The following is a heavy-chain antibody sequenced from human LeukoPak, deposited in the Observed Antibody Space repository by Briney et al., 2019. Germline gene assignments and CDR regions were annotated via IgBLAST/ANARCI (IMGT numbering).Heavy chain of an antibody. CDR1: GGTFSSYA. V-gene: IGHV1-69*13. J-gene: IGHJ4*02. CDR3: AGRITMVRGVIALDY. CDR2: IIPIFGTA. Sequence: ASVKVSCKASGGTFSSYAISRVRQAPGQGLEWMGGIIPIFGTANYAQKFQGRVTITADESTSTAYMELSSLRSEDTAVYYCAGRITMVRGVIALDYWGQGTLVTVSS. D-gene: IGHD3-10*01.